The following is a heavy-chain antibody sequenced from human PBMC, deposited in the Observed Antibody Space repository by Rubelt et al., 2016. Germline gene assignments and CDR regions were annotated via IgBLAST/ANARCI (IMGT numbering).Heavy chain of an antibody. CDR2: IRSKANSYAT. J-gene: IGHJ4*02. D-gene: IGHD6-6*01. Sequence: GRIRSKANSYATAYAASVKGRFTISRDNSKNTLYLQMNSLRAEDTAVYYCAKALNWGQGTLVTVSS. CDR3: AKALN. V-gene: IGHV3-73*01.